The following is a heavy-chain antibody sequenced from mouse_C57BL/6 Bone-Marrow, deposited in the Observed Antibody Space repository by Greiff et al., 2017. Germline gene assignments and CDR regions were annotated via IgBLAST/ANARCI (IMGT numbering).Heavy chain of an antibody. CDR3: ARYEYAAMGY. CDR1: GFTFSSYG. Sequence: EVKLMESGGDLVKPGGSLKLSCAASGFTFSSYGMSWVRQTPDTRLEWVATISSGGSYTYYPDSVKGRFTISRDNAKNTLYLQMSSLMSEDTAMYYCARYEYAAMGYWGQGTSVTVSS. D-gene: IGHD5-2*01. J-gene: IGHJ4*01. V-gene: IGHV5-6*01. CDR2: ISSGGSYT.